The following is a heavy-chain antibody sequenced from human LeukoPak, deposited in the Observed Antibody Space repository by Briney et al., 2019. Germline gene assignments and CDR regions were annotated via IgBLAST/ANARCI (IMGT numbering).Heavy chain of an antibody. CDR3: ARVTGYMIEDYFDY. Sequence: PSEALSLTCTVSGGSISSYYWSWIRQPPGKGLEWIGYIYYSGSTNYNPSLKSRVTISVDTSKNQFSLKLSSVTAADTAVYYCARVTGYMIEDYFDYWGQGTLVTVSS. V-gene: IGHV4-59*01. CDR1: GGSISSYY. D-gene: IGHD3-22*01. J-gene: IGHJ4*02. CDR2: IYYSGST.